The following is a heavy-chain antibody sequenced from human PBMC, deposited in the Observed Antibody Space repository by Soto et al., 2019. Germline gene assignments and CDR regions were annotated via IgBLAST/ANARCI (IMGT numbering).Heavy chain of an antibody. V-gene: IGHV1-2*02. Sequence: GXSVKVSCKTSGFSFTGYYVHWLRQAPGQGLEWMGWINAHSGGTEYAQKFQGRVTLTRDTSIATAYLTLTSLTSDDTALYYCAKELTRQLAYWVDHCGQGTQVTVSS. D-gene: IGHD2-21*01. CDR2: INAHSGGT. CDR1: GFSFTGYY. CDR3: AKELTRQLAYWVDH. J-gene: IGHJ4*02.